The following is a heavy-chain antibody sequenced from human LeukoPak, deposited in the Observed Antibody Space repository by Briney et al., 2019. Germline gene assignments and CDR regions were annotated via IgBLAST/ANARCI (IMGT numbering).Heavy chain of an antibody. CDR3: GKDGRSTVTRNYYYYYMDV. D-gene: IGHD4-17*01. V-gene: IGHV3-30*02. J-gene: IGHJ6*03. CDR1: GFTFSSYG. CDR2: IRYYGSNK. Sequence: GGSLRLSCAASGFTFSSYGMHWVRQAPVKGQEWVAFIRYYGSNKYYADSVKGRFTISRDNSKNTLYLQMNSLRAEDTAVYYCGKDGRSTVTRNYYYYYMDVRGKGTTVTVSS.